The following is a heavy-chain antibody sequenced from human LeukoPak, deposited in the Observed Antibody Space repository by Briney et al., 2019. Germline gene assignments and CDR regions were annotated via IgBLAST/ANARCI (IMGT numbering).Heavy chain of an antibody. V-gene: IGHV4-59*01. CDR1: GDSMSGYY. CDR2: IYYSGSGST. CDR3: AKTGDALLRLPQN. Sequence: SETLSLTCTVSGDSMSGYYWSWIRQPPGKGLEGIGYIYYSGSGSTYYHPSLKSRVTISVDTSKNQFSLKLSSVTAADTAVYYCAKTGDALLRLPQNWGQGTLVTVSS. D-gene: IGHD3-3*01. J-gene: IGHJ4*02.